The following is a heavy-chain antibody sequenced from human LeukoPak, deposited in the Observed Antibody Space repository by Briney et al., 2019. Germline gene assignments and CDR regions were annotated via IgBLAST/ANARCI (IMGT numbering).Heavy chain of an antibody. D-gene: IGHD4-23*01. CDR2: INHSGST. CDR1: GGSFSDSF. J-gene: IGHJ5*01. CDR3: ARGELLATVVTPGGLNWFDS. Sequence: PSETLSLTCAVYGGSFSDSFWSWIRQPPGKGLEWIGEINHSGSTNYNPSLKSRVTISVDTSKNQFSLKLNSVTAADTAVYYCARGELLATVVTPGGLNWFDSWGQGTLATVSS. V-gene: IGHV4-34*01.